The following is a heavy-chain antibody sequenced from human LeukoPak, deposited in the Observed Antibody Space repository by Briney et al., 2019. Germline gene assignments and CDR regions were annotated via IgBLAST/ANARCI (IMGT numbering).Heavy chain of an antibody. Sequence: GGSLRLSCAASGFTFSTYWMTWVRQAPGKGLEWVANIKTDGSQTYYLDSVKGRFTISRDNAKNFLSLQLGSLRADYTGVYYCARASMGGRDYHLDSWGQGTLVTVSS. CDR1: GFTFSTYW. D-gene: IGHD4/OR15-4a*01. CDR3: ARASMGGRDYHLDS. V-gene: IGHV3-7*01. CDR2: IKTDGSQT. J-gene: IGHJ4*02.